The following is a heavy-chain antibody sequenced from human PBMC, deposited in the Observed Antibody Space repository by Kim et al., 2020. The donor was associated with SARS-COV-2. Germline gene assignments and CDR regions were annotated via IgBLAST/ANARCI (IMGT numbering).Heavy chain of an antibody. J-gene: IGHJ4*01. CDR3: PSLPGLGGN. Sequence: ASVKVSCKYTFSGNYIHWVRQAPGQGPHWMGWIILTSGGTKYAPNFWGRVTMTRDTSINTAYMELTNLQVDDTAVYYCPSLPGLGGNWGHGTLVIVSS. D-gene: IGHD3-16*01. V-gene: IGHV1-2*07. CDR1: YTFSGNY. CDR2: IILTSGGT.